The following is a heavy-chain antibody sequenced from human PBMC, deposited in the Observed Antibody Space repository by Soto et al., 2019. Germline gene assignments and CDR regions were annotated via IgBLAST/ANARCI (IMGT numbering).Heavy chain of an antibody. V-gene: IGHV3-30*18. CDR3: AKDFPGYYYYYGMDV. CDR1: GFTFSSYG. Sequence: GGSLRLSCAASGFTFSSYGMHWVRQAPGKGLEWVAVISYDGSNKYYADSVKGRFAISRDNSKNTLYLQMNSLRAEDTAVYYCAKDFPGYYYYYGMDVWGQGTTVTVSS. CDR2: ISYDGSNK. J-gene: IGHJ6*02.